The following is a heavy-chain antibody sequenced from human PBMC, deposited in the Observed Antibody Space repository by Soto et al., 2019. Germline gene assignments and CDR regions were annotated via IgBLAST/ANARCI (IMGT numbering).Heavy chain of an antibody. Sequence: QVQLQESGPGLVKPSQTLSLTCTVSGGSISSGGYYWSWIRQHPGKGLEWIGYIYYSGSTYYNPSLRGRVTISGDTSKNQFSLKLSSVTAAATAVYYGARGVTMVRGVIHTPYFDYWGQGTLVTVSS. CDR3: ARGVTMVRGVIHTPYFDY. J-gene: IGHJ4*02. CDR1: GGSISSGGYY. CDR2: IYYSGST. D-gene: IGHD3-10*01. V-gene: IGHV4-31*03.